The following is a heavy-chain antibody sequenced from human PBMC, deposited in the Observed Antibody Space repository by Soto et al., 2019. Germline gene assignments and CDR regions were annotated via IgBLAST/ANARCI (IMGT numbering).Heavy chain of an antibody. CDR3: AXALRYFDWLLRPWNSMDV. Sequence: PGGSLRLSCAASGFTSSNYAMSWVRQALGKGLEWVSTISGSGDSTYYADSVKGRFTISRDNSRNTLYLQMNSLRAEDTAVYYCAXALRYFDWLLRPWNSMDVWGQGTTVTVSS. CDR1: GFTSSNYA. CDR2: ISGSGDST. J-gene: IGHJ6*02. D-gene: IGHD3-9*01. V-gene: IGHV3-23*01.